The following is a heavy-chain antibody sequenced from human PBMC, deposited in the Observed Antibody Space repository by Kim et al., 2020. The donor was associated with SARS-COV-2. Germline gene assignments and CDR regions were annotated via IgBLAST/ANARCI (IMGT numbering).Heavy chain of an antibody. J-gene: IGHJ5*02. V-gene: IGHV3-23*01. CDR3: AKDSGRRENWFDP. Sequence: YADSVKGRFTISRDNSKNTLYLQMNSLSAEDTAVYYCAKDSGRRENWFDPWGQGTLVTVSS.